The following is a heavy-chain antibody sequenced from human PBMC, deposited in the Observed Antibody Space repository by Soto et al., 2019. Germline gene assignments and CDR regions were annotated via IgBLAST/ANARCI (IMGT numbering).Heavy chain of an antibody. J-gene: IGHJ4*02. CDR1: GCIFANYW. CDR2: IYPGDSET. CDR3: ARPGAPTDTVVYDF. D-gene: IGHD5-18*01. Sequence: GESLKISCKASGCIFANYWIGWVCQKPGKGLEWMGVIYPGDSETTYSPSFEGQVIISVDRSRGTAFLEWSSLKASDTAMYYCARPGAPTDTVVYDFWGQGTQVTVSS. V-gene: IGHV5-51*01.